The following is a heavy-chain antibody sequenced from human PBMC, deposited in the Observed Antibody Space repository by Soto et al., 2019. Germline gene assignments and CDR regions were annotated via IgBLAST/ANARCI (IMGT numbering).Heavy chain of an antibody. D-gene: IGHD3-9*01. V-gene: IGHV4-34*01. CDR1: GGSFSGYY. CDR2: INHSGST. CDR3: ARGLSRYDILTGYYYDGMDV. Sequence: SETLSLTCAVYGGSFSGYYWSWIRQPPGKGLEWIGEINHSGSTNYNPSLKSRVTISVDTSKNQFSLKLSSVTAADTAVYYCARGLSRYDILTGYYYDGMDVWGQGTTVTVSS. J-gene: IGHJ6*02.